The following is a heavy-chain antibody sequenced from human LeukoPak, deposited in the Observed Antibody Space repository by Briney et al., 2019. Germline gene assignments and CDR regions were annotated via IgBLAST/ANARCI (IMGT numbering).Heavy chain of an antibody. CDR1: GGTFSSYA. J-gene: IGHJ3*02. V-gene: IGHV1-69*13. D-gene: IGHD6-19*01. CDR3: ARDRSGWYGGGAFDI. CDR2: IIPIFGTA. Sequence: ASVKVSCKASGGTFSSYAISWVRQAPGQGLEWMGGIIPIFGTANYAQKFQGRVTITADESTSTAYMELSSLRSEDTAVYYCARDRSGWYGGGAFDIWGQGTMVTVSS.